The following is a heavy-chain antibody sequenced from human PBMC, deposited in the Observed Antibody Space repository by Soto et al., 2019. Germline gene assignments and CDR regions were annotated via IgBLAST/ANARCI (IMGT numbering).Heavy chain of an antibody. CDR2: IYSSGTT. Sequence: ETLSLTCTVSDGSVSSGSYYWTWIRQPPGKGLEWIGYIYSSGTTLYNPSLKSRVIISIDTSMNQFSLKLSSVTAADTAVYYCARDSLALFDSWGQGTLVTFSS. V-gene: IGHV4-61*01. CDR1: DGSVSSGSYY. CDR3: ARDSLALFDS. J-gene: IGHJ4*02. D-gene: IGHD5-12*01.